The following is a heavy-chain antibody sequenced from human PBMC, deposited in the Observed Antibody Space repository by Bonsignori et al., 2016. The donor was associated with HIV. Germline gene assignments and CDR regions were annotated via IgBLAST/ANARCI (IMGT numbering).Heavy chain of an antibody. V-gene: IGHV4-28*01. CDR3: ASGQWLVRFQF. J-gene: IGHJ4*02. D-gene: IGHD6-19*01. Sequence: WIRQPPGKGLEWIGAIYYNGKTYYNPSLKSRLTMSVDTSKNQFSLKLTSVTAADTAVYYCASGQWLVRFQFWGQGTPVTVSS. CDR2: IYYNGKT.